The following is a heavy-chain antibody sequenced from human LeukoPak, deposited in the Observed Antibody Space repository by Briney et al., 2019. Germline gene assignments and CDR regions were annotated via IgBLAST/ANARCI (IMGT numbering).Heavy chain of an antibody. J-gene: IGHJ6*02. D-gene: IGHD3-10*01. CDR2: IGTAGDT. CDR3: ARGLRSGSYFTSGDYYYGMDV. V-gene: IGHV3-13*01. Sequence: GGSLRLSCAASGFTFSSYDMHWVRQATGKGLEWVSAIGTAGDTYYPGSVKGRFTISRENAKNSLYLQMNSLGAGDTAVYYCARGLRSGSYFTSGDYYYGMDVWGQGTTVTVSS. CDR1: GFTFSSYD.